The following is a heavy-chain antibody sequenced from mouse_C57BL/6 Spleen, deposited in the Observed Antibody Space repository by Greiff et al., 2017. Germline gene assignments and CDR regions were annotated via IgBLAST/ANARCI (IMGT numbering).Heavy chain of an antibody. V-gene: IGHV1-26*01. D-gene: IGHD1-1*01. Sequence: EVKLMESGPELVKPGASVKISCKASGYTFTDYYMNWVKQSHGKSLEWIGDINPNNGGTSYNQKFKGKATLTVDKSSSTAYMELRSLTSEDSAVYYCARVHYYGSSLYYFDYWGQGTTLTVSS. CDR3: ARVHYYGSSLYYFDY. CDR2: INPNNGGT. J-gene: IGHJ2*01. CDR1: GYTFTDYY.